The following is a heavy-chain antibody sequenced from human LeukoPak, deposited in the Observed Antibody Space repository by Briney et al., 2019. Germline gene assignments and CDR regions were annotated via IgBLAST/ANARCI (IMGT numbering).Heavy chain of an antibody. CDR1: GFTFNNYS. D-gene: IGHD4-11*01. J-gene: IGHJ4*02. CDR2: ISGDGGST. V-gene: IGHV3-43*02. CDR3: AKDSYYSTRLH. Sequence: GGSLRLSCAASGFTFNNYSMHWVRQAPGKGLEWVSLISGDGGSTYYADSVKGRFTISRDNSKNSLYLQMNSLRTEDTALYYCAKDSYYSTRLHWGQGTLVTVSA.